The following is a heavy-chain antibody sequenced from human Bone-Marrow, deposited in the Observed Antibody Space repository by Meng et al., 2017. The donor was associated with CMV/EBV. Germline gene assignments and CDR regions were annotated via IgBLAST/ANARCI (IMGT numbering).Heavy chain of an antibody. J-gene: IGHJ4*02. D-gene: IGHD3-3*01. V-gene: IGHV4-34*01. CDR1: GGSFSGYY. CDR3: ASNSPILRFLEWLPYYDY. CDR2: INHSGST. Sequence: SETLSLTCAAYGGSFSGYYWSWIRQPPGKGLEWIGEINHSGSTNYNPSLKSRVTISVDTSKNQFSLKLSSVTAADTAVYYCASNSPILRFLEWLPYYDYWGQGTLVTVSS.